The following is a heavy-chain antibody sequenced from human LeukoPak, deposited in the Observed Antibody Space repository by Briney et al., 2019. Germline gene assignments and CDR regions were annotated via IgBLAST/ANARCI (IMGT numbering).Heavy chain of an antibody. Sequence: ASVKVSCKVSGYTLTELSMHWVRQAPGKGLEWMGGFDPEDGETIYAQKFQGRVTMTEDTSTDTAYMELSSLRSEDTAVYYCATARLLWFGELSSYGNWFDPWGQGTLVTVSS. CDR1: GYTLTELS. J-gene: IGHJ5*02. V-gene: IGHV1-24*01. D-gene: IGHD3-10*01. CDR3: ATARLLWFGELSSYGNWFDP. CDR2: FDPEDGET.